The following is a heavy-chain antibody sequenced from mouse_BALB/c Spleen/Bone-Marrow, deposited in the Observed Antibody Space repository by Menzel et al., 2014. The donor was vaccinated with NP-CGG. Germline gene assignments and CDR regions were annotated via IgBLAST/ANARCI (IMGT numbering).Heavy chain of an antibody. V-gene: IGHV7-3*02. J-gene: IGHJ2*01. Sequence: EVKVVESGGGLVQPGGSLRLPCATSGFTFTDYYMNWVRQPPGKALEWLGFIRNKANGYTTEYSASVKGRFTISRDNSQSILYLQMNTLRAEDSATYYCARDSRSTVSHFDYWGQGTTLTVSS. CDR1: GFTFTDYY. CDR3: ARDSRSTVSHFDY. D-gene: IGHD1-1*01. CDR2: IRNKANGYTT.